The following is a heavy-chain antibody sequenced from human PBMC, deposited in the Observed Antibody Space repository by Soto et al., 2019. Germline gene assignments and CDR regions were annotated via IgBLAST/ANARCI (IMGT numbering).Heavy chain of an antibody. Sequence: LRLACAASVLTVGVKRYVAWVRQARGKGLEWVSALYDVDGSFYSDTVKGRFTTSSDSSKTTVYLQMNDLRPADTAVYYCATWHEREHAYDVWGQGTTVTVSS. V-gene: IGHV3-53*01. CDR3: ATWHEREHAYDV. CDR2: LYDVDGS. CDR1: VLTVGVKRY. J-gene: IGHJ3*01. D-gene: IGHD1-1*01.